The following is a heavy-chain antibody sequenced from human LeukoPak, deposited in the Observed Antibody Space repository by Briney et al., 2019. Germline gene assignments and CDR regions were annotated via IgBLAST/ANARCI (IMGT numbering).Heavy chain of an antibody. Sequence: PGGTLRLSCAASEFTFSSYDMSWVREAPGKGLEWVSGISGSGGSTYYADSVKGRFTISRDNPKNTLHLQMNSLRAEDTAVYYCAKARDCGGDCYTFYFDYWGQGTLVTVSS. J-gene: IGHJ4*02. V-gene: IGHV3-23*01. CDR3: AKARDCGGDCYTFYFDY. D-gene: IGHD2-21*02. CDR2: ISGSGGST. CDR1: EFTFSSYD.